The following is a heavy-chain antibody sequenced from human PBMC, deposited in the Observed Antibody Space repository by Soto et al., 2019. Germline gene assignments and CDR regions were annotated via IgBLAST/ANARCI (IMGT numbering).Heavy chain of an antibody. D-gene: IGHD1-1*01. J-gene: IGHJ4*02. CDR2: ISGSGGST. Sequence: GGSLRLSCAASGFTFSSYAMSWVRQAPGKGLEWVSAISGSGGSTYYADSVKGRFTISRDNSKNTLYLQMNSLRAEDTAVYYCAKWQGGTGLRYYFDYWGQGTLVTVSS. CDR1: GFTFSSYA. V-gene: IGHV3-23*01. CDR3: AKWQGGTGLRYYFDY.